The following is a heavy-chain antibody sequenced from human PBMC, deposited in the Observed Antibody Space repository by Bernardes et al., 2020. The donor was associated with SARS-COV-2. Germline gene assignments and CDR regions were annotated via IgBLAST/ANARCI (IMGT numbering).Heavy chain of an antibody. CDR1: GYSFTPYG. CDR3: ARCPRCPTYSSYMSNVLVVPLRYRRHVRTDHRHRRR. V-gene: IGHV7-4-1*02. Sequence: ASVKVSCKVSGYSFTPYGMNWVPQAPGQGLEWMGWFNIYSGNPTYAQGFTGRFVLSMDTSASNMYLQTSSLRAEDMAHYNCARCPRCPTYSSYMSNVLVVPLRYRRHVRTDHRHRRRRGR. J-gene: IGHJ2*01. D-gene: IGHD2-2*01. CDR2: FNIYSGNP.